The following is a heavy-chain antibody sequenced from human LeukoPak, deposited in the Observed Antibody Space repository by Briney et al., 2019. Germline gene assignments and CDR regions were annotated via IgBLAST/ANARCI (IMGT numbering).Heavy chain of an antibody. CDR1: GYSFSTYW. Sequence: GESLKISCKGTGYSFSTYWIGWVRQMPGKGLEWMGIIYPGDSDTRYSLSFQGQVTISADTSISTVYLQWSSLKASDTAMYYCARRPTHYYGMDVWGQGTTVTVSS. D-gene: IGHD2-15*01. CDR2: IYPGDSDT. CDR3: ARRPTHYYGMDV. J-gene: IGHJ6*02. V-gene: IGHV5-51*01.